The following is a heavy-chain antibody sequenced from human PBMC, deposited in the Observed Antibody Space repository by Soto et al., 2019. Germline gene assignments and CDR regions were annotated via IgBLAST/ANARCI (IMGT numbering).Heavy chain of an antibody. D-gene: IGHD3-10*01. J-gene: IGHJ4*02. Sequence: EVQLLESGGGLGQPGGSLRLSCAASGFTFSSYAMSWVRQAPGKGLEWVSAISGSGGSTYYADSVKGRFTISRDNSKNTLYLQMNSLRAEDTAVYYCAKDQRITMVRGVMYYFDYWGQGTLVTVSS. CDR3: AKDQRITMVRGVMYYFDY. V-gene: IGHV3-23*01. CDR1: GFTFSSYA. CDR2: ISGSGGST.